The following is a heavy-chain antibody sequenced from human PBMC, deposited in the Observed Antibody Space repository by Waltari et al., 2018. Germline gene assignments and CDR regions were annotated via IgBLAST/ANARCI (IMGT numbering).Heavy chain of an antibody. J-gene: IGHJ6*03. V-gene: IGHV4-31*03. CDR1: GGSISSGGYY. CDR2: IYYSGST. Sequence: QVQLRESGPGLVKPSQTLSLTCTVSGGSISSGGYYWSWIRQHPGKGLEWIGYIYYSGSTYYNPSLKSRVTISVDTSKNQFSLKLSSVTAADTAVYYCARGSYDFWSGYYYYYYYMDVWGKGTTVTVSS. CDR3: ARGSYDFWSGYYYYYYYMDV. D-gene: IGHD3-3*01.